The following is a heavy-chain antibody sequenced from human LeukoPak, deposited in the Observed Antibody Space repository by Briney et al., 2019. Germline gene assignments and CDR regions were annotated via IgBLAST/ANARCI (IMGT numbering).Heavy chain of an antibody. CDR2: IKQDGSEK. CDR1: GFTFSSYW. D-gene: IGHD3-3*01. J-gene: IGHJ3*01. V-gene: IGHV3-7*01. CDR3: VRGWTWSGYYLGV. Sequence: PGGSLRLSCAASGFTFSSYWMSWVRQAPGRGLEWVANIKQDGSEKYYVDSVKGRFIISRDNAKNSLYLQMNSLRAEDTAVYYCVRGWTWSGYYLGVWGQGTMVTVSS.